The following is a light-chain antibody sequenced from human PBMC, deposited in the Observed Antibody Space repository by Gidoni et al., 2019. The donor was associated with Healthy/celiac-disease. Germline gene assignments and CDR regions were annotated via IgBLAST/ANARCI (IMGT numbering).Light chain of an antibody. CDR1: SSAVGGYNY. Sequence: QSALTQPASVSGSPGPSITLSCTGTSSAVGGYNYVSWYQQHPVKAPKLMIYDVSNRPSGVSNRFSGSKSGNTASLTISGLQAEDEADYYCSSYTSSSTLVFGGGTKLTVL. V-gene: IGLV2-14*03. CDR3: SSYTSSSTLV. J-gene: IGLJ2*01. CDR2: DVS.